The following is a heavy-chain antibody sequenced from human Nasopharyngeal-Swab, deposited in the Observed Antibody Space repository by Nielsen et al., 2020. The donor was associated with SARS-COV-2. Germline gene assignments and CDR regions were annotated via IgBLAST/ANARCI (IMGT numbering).Heavy chain of an antibody. J-gene: IGHJ6*02. D-gene: IGHD6-6*01. V-gene: IGHV1-18*01. CDR3: ARDEQTWMIAARLGGDGYYYGMDV. CDR1: GYTFTSYV. Sequence: ASVKVSCKASGYTFTSYVISWVRQAPGQGLEWMGWISAYNGNTNYAQKLQGRVTMTTDTSTSTAYMELRSLRSDDTAVYYCARDEQTWMIAARLGGDGYYYGMDVWGQGTTVTVSS. CDR2: ISAYNGNT.